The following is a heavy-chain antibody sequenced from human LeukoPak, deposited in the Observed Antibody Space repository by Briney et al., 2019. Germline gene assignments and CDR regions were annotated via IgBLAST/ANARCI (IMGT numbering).Heavy chain of an antibody. CDR3: ARNGGSYMDV. D-gene: IGHD3-10*01. J-gene: IGHJ6*03. Sequence: GGSLRLSCAASGFTFSAYAMNWVRQAPGRGLEWVSSISSTSGSIYYADSLRGRFTISRDNAKSSLYLRMNSLRAEDTAVYYCARNGGSYMDVWGKGATVTVSS. CDR1: GFTFSAYA. V-gene: IGHV3-21*01. CDR2: ISSTSGSI.